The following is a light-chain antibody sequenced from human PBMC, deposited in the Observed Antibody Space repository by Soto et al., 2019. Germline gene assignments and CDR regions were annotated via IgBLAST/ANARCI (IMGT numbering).Light chain of an antibody. CDR1: QSVSKNY. V-gene: IGKV3-20*01. J-gene: IGKJ5*01. CDR3: QQYGSSPIT. Sequence: IVLTQSPGTLSLSPGERATLSCRASQSVSKNYLAWYQQKPGQALRLLIYGASSRATGIPDRFSGSGSGTDFTLTISRLEPADFAVYYCQQYGSSPITFGQGTRLEIK. CDR2: GAS.